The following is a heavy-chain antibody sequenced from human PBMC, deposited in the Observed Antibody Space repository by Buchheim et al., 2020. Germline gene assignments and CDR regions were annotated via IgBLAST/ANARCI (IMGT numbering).Heavy chain of an antibody. D-gene: IGHD4-17*01. Sequence: EVQLVESGGGLVQPGGSLSLSCAASGFTFSSYWMSWVRQAPGKGLEWVANIKQDGSDKYYVDSVKGRFTISRDNAKNSLFLQMNSLSAEDTAVYYCAREIYGDSFDYWGQGTL. V-gene: IGHV3-7*01. J-gene: IGHJ4*02. CDR3: AREIYGDSFDY. CDR1: GFTFSSYW. CDR2: IKQDGSDK.